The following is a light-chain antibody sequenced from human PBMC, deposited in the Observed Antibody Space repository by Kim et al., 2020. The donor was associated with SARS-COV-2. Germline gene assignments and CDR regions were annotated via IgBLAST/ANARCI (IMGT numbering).Light chain of an antibody. J-gene: IGLJ2*01. CDR2: GKN. Sequence: VALGQTVRITCQGDRLRSYYATWNQQKPGQAPIVVIYGKNNRPSGIPDRFSGSSSGNTASLTITGTQAGDEADYYCNSRDSNDNVVFGGGTQLTVL. CDR3: NSRDSNDNVV. V-gene: IGLV3-19*01. CDR1: RLRSYY.